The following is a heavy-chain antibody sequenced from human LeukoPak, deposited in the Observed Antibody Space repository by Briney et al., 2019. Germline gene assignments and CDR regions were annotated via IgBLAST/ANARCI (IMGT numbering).Heavy chain of an antibody. V-gene: IGHV3-53*01. D-gene: IGHD3-10*01. J-gene: IGHJ4*02. CDR1: GFTVSSNY. CDR2: IYSGGST. Sequence: PGGSLRLSCAASGFTVSSNYMSWVRQAPGKGLEWVSIIYSGGSTYYADSVKGRFTISRDNFKNTLYLQMNSLRAEDTAVYYCAKGKITRSLNYFDYWGQGTLVTVSS. CDR3: AKGKITRSLNYFDY.